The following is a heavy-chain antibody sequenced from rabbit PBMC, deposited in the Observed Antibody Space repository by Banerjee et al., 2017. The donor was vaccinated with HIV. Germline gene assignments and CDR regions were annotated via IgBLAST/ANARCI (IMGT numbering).Heavy chain of an antibody. Sequence: QEQLVESGGGLVQPEGSLTLTCTASGFDFSSYYYMCWVRQAPGRGLEWIGCIYTDNDSTSYANWAKGRFTISRTSSTTVTLQMTSLTAADTATYFCARTDNTYSAGFKLWGQGTLVTVS. CDR1: GFDFSSYYY. CDR3: ARTDNTYSAGFKL. CDR2: IYTDNDST. V-gene: IGHV1S45*01. J-gene: IGHJ4*01. D-gene: IGHD8-1*01.